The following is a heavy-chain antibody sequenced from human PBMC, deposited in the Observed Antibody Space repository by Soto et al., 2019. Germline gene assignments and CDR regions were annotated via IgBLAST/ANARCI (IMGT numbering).Heavy chain of an antibody. Sequence: VQLVESGGGLVKPGGSLRLSCAASGVTFNTYDMNWVRQAPGKGLEWVSSITTSSAYIYYADSLKGRITISRDNGKNSLFQQMNSLRAEDTAVYYCVRSGTARLLRHSWFDTWGQGTLVTVSS. CDR3: VRSGTARLLRHSWFDT. V-gene: IGHV3-21*01. CDR1: GVTFNTYD. J-gene: IGHJ5*02. D-gene: IGHD2-21*01. CDR2: ITTSSAYI.